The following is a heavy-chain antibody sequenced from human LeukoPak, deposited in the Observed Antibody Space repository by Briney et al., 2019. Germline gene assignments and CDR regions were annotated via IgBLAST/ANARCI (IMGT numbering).Heavy chain of an antibody. D-gene: IGHD3-16*01. Sequence: SETLSLTCTVSGGSISSDRFYWTWVRQPAGKRPEWIGRIKSSNTNYNPSLKSRVNISVDTSTNQFFLKLSSLTAADTAVYYCARVPDWTYVPDYWGQGTLVTVSS. CDR2: IKSSNT. CDR1: GGSISSDRFY. J-gene: IGHJ4*02. V-gene: IGHV4-61*02. CDR3: ARVPDWTYVPDY.